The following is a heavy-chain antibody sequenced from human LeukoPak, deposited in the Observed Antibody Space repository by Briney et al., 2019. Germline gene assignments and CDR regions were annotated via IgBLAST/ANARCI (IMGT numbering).Heavy chain of an antibody. Sequence: GGSLRLSCVASGFSLSGYWMYWVRQAPGKGLMYISRNNGDGSTTNYADVVKGRFTMSRDNVKNTLYLQMNSLRVGDTAVYYCARDPRNVGLAPWGQGTLVTVSS. J-gene: IGHJ5*02. V-gene: IGHV3-74*01. CDR1: GFSLSGYW. CDR2: NNGDGSTT. D-gene: IGHD2-15*01. CDR3: ARDPRNVGLAP.